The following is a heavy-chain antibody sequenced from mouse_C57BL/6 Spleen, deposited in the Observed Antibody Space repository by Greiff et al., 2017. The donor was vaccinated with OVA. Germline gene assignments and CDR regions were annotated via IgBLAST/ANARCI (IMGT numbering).Heavy chain of an antibody. D-gene: IGHD2-1*01. Sequence: EVKLMESGPGLVKPSQSLSLTCSVTGYSITSGYYWNWIRQFPGNKLEWMGYISYDGSNKYNPSLKNRISITRDTSKNQFFLKLNSVTTEDTATYYCAKGGNYDYAMDYWGQGTSVTVSS. CDR3: AKGGNYDYAMDY. CDR2: ISYDGSN. CDR1: GYSITSGYY. J-gene: IGHJ4*01. V-gene: IGHV3-6*01.